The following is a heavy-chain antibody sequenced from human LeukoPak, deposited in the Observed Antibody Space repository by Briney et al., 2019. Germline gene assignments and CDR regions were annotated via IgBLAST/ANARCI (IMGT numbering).Heavy chain of an antibody. V-gene: IGHV4-59*04. CDR3: ARQLTDTAMVLSDLFDY. D-gene: IGHD5-18*01. Sequence: SETLSLTCTVSGGSISSYYWSWIRQPPGKGLEWIGYIYYSGSTYYNPSLKSRVTISVDTSKNQFSLKLSSVTAADTAVYYCARQLTDTAMVLSDLFDYWGQGTLVTVSS. J-gene: IGHJ4*02. CDR1: GGSISSYY. CDR2: IYYSGST.